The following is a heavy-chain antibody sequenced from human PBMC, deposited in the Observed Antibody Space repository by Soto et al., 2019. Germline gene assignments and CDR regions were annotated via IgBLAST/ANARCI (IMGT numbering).Heavy chain of an antibody. CDR1: GFTFRNYG. J-gene: IGHJ4*02. V-gene: IGHV3-21*04. Sequence: GGSLRLSCAASGFTFRNYGMNWVRQAPGKGLEWVSYISTTSTHTNYADSVKGRFTVSRDNANNSLYLEMNNLRGDDTAVYFCARDRDTYGHGFFDYWGRGALVTVSS. CDR3: ARDRDTYGHGFFDY. D-gene: IGHD5-18*01. CDR2: ISTTSTHT.